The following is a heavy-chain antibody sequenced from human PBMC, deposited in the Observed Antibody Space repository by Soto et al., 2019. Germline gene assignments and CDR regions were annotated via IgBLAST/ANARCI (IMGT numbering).Heavy chain of an antibody. Sequence: GASVKVSCKASGYSFINYAMHWVRQAPGQRLEWMGWINADNGSTKYSHKFQGRVTITRDTSATTVYMELSSLRSEDTAVYYCARVYYDFWSGENYYYGMDVWGQGTTVTVSS. CDR1: GYSFINYA. V-gene: IGHV1-3*01. CDR2: INADNGST. CDR3: ARVYYDFWSGENYYYGMDV. J-gene: IGHJ6*02. D-gene: IGHD3-3*01.